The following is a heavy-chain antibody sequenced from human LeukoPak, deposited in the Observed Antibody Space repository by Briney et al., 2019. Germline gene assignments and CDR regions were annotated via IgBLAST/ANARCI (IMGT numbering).Heavy chain of an antibody. D-gene: IGHD2-2*01. J-gene: IGHJ4*02. CDR1: GGSFSGYY. CDR3: ASFYCSSTSCYSDY. V-gene: IGHV4-34*01. CDR2: INHSGST. Sequence: SETLSLTCAVYGGSFSGYYWSWIRQPPGKGLEWIGEINHSGSTNYNPSLKSRVTISVDTPKNQFSLKLSSVTAADTAVYYCASFYCSSTSCYSDYWGQGTLVTVSS.